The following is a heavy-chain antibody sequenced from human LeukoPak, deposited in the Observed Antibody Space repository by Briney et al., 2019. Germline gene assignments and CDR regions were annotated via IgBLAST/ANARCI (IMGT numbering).Heavy chain of an antibody. CDR1: GFTFSSFT. CDR3: ARDSDWNDGLGY. J-gene: IGHJ4*02. CDR2: ISTSSLYI. D-gene: IGHD1-1*01. Sequence: PGGSLRLSCAASGFTFSSFTMNWVRQAPGKGLEWVSSISTSSLYIYYADSVKGRFTISRDNARNSLYLQMNSLRAEDTAVYYCARDSDWNDGLGYWGQGTLVTVSS. V-gene: IGHV3-21*01.